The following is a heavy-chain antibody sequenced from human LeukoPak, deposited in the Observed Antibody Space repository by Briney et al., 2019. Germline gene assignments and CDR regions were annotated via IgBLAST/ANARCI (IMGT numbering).Heavy chain of an antibody. V-gene: IGHV3-23*01. J-gene: IGHJ6*03. CDR3: AKDRESAYYYYYMDV. CDR2: ISGSGGST. CDR1: GLTFSSYA. Sequence: GGSLRLSCAASGLTFSSYARSWVRQAPGKGLEWVSAISGSGGSTYYADCVKGRFTISRDNSKNTLYLQMNSLRAEDTAVYYCAKDRESAYYYYYMDVWGKGTTVTVSS.